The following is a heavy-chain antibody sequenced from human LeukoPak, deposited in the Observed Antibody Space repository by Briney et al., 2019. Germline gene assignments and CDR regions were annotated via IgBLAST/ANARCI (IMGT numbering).Heavy chain of an antibody. CDR1: GFTFSTYW. J-gene: IGHJ4*02. D-gene: IGHD5-18*01. Sequence: GWSLRLSCAASGFTFSTYWMSWVRQAPGKGLEWVAHIKCNRTNKYYVDSVKGRFTISRDDAKKSLYLQMNSLRAEDTAVYYCARGGFGYVDFDYWGQGTL. CDR2: IKCNRTNK. V-gene: IGHV3-7*01. CDR3: ARGGFGYVDFDY.